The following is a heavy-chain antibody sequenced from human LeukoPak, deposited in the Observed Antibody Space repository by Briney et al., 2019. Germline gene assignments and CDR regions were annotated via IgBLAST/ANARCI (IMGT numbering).Heavy chain of an antibody. Sequence: GGSLRLSCAASGFTLSSYGMSWVRQAPGKGLEWVSAISGSGGSTYYADSVKGRFTISRDNSKNTLYLQMNSLRAEDTAVYYCAKITYYYDSSGHLGYWGQGTLVTVSS. CDR1: GFTLSSYG. CDR2: ISGSGGST. D-gene: IGHD3-22*01. CDR3: AKITYYYDSSGHLGY. J-gene: IGHJ4*01. V-gene: IGHV3-23*01.